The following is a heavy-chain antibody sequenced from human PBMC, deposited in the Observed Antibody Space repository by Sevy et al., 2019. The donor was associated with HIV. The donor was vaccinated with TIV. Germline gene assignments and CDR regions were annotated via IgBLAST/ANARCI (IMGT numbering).Heavy chain of an antibody. V-gene: IGHV3-48*03. J-gene: IGHJ6*03. CDR1: GFTFSSDE. Sequence: GGSLRLSCAASGFTFSSDEMTWVRQAPGKGLEWISYIDSSGTSIYYADSVLGRFTVSRDNAKNSLFLQMNSLGAEDTAVYYCARNYFDSSGSGISYYYYMDVWGKGTTVTVSS. D-gene: IGHD3-22*01. CDR2: IDSSGTSI. CDR3: ARNYFDSSGSGISYYYYMDV.